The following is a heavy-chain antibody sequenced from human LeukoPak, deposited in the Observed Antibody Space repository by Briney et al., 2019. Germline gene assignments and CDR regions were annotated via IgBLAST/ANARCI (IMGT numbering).Heavy chain of an antibody. CDR3: ATQRSGWHYFDY. V-gene: IGHV3-23*01. D-gene: IGHD6-19*01. J-gene: IGHJ4*02. CDR2: ISSSGSST. CDR1: GFTFSNYA. Sequence: QPGGFLRLSCAASGFTFSNYAMSWVRQAPRKGLEWVSSISSSGSSTYYADSVKGRFTISRDNSKNTLFLRMNSPRAEDTAVYYCATQRSGWHYFDYWGQGTLVTVSS.